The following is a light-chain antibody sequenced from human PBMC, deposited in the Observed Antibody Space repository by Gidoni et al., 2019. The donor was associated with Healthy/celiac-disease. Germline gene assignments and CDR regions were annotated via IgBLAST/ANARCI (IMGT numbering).Light chain of an antibody. CDR3: QQYNSYPLT. CDR1: QSISSW. CDR2: KAS. Sequence: DIQMNQSPSTLSASVGDRVTITCRASQSISSWLAWYQQKPGKAPKLLIYKASSLESGVPSRFSGSGSGTEFTLTISSLQPDEFATYYCQQYNSYPLTFGGGTKVEIK. V-gene: IGKV1-5*03. J-gene: IGKJ4*01.